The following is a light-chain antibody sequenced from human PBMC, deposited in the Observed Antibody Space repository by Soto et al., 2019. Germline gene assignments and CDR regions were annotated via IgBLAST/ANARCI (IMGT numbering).Light chain of an antibody. J-gene: IGKJ1*01. Sequence: EIVLTQSPGTLSLSPGERATLSCRASQSVSSSYLAWYQQKPGQAPRLLIYDASNRATGIPHRFSGSGSGAEFTLTISKLEPEDVAVYYCQQYGSSPQTFGQGTKVEIK. CDR1: QSVSSSY. CDR2: DAS. CDR3: QQYGSSPQT. V-gene: IGKV3-20*01.